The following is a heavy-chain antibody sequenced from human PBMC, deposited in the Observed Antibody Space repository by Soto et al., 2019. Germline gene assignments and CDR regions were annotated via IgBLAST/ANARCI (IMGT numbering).Heavy chain of an antibody. CDR3: ARDLDIVVVVAAIRPYYYYGMDV. D-gene: IGHD2-15*01. CDR1: GYTFTGYY. CDR2: INPNSGGT. J-gene: IGHJ6*02. Sequence: VASVKVSCKASGYTFTGYYMHWVRQAPGQGLEWMGWINPNSGGTNYAQKFQGRVTMTRDTSISTAYMELSRLRSDDTAVYYCARDLDIVVVVAAIRPYYYYGMDVWGQGTTVTVSS. V-gene: IGHV1-2*02.